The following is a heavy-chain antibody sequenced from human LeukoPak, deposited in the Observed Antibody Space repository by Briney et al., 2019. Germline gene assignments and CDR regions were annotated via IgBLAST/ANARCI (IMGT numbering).Heavy chain of an antibody. J-gene: IGHJ6*03. Sequence: ASVKVSCKASGYTFTGYYMHWVRQAPGQGLEWMVRINPNSGGTNYAQKFQGRVTMTRDASISTAYMALRMLRSDDTAVYHCARRSGGGSYRPLYYYYMDVWGKGTTVTVSS. CDR3: ARRSGGGSYRPLYYYYMDV. V-gene: IGHV1-2*06. CDR1: GYTFTGYY. CDR2: INPNSGGT. D-gene: IGHD2-15*01.